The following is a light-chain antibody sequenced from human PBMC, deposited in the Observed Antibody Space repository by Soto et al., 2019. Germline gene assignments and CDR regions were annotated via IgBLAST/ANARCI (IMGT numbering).Light chain of an antibody. CDR2: LAS. V-gene: IGKV4-1*01. CDR3: QQYFRPWT. Sequence: DIVMTQSPDSLAVSLGERATINCKSSQSVLYSSNNKNYLAWYQQKPGQPPKLLIYLASTRESEVPDRFSGSGSVTDFTLTISSLQAEDVAVYYCQQYFRPWTFGQGTKVEIK. J-gene: IGKJ1*01. CDR1: QSVLYSSNNKNY.